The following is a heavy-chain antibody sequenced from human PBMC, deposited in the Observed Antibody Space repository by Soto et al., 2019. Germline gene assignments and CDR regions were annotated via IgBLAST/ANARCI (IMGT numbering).Heavy chain of an antibody. J-gene: IGHJ3*02. CDR3: ARIMVRGVINRAAFDI. V-gene: IGHV1-46*01. CDR1: GHTFTSYY. Sequence: ASVKVSCKASGHTFTSYYMDWVRQAPGQGLEWMGIINPSGGSTSYAQKFQGRVTMTRDTSTSTVYMELSSLRPEDTAVYYCARIMVRGVINRAAFDIWGQGTMVTVSS. CDR2: INPSGGST. D-gene: IGHD3-10*01.